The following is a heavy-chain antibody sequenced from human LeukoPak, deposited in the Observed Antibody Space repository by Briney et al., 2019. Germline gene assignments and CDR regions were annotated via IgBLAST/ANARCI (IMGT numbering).Heavy chain of an antibody. D-gene: IGHD3-22*01. CDR2: IRYDGSNK. CDR1: GFTFSSYG. CDR3: ARAVGESSGYYYQSEYYFDY. Sequence: GGSLRLSCAASGFTFSSYGMHWVRQAPGKGLEWVAFIRYDGSNKYYADSVKGRFTISRDNSKNTLYLQMNSLRAEDTAVYYCARAVGESSGYYYQSEYYFDYWGQGTLVTVSS. J-gene: IGHJ4*02. V-gene: IGHV3-30*02.